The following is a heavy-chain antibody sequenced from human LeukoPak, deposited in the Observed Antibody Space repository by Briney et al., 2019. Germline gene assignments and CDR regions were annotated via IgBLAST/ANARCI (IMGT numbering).Heavy chain of an antibody. D-gene: IGHD3-10*01. CDR3: ARAHITMARGVMGY. V-gene: IGHV3-48*04. J-gene: IGHJ4*02. Sequence: GGSLRLSCAASGFTFSSYGMHWVRQAPGKGLEWVSYISSSGSTIYYADSVKGRFTISRDNAKNSLYLQMNSLRAEDTAVYYCARAHITMARGVMGYWGQGTLVTVSS. CDR1: GFTFSSYG. CDR2: ISSSGSTI.